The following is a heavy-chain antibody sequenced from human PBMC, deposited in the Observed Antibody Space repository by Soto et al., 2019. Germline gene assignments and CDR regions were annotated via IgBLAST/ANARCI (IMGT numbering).Heavy chain of an antibody. V-gene: IGHV1-46*01. CDR2: INPSGGST. D-gene: IGHD6-19*01. CDR3: ARDPIAVAGIREGRDY. Sequence: ASVKVSCKASGYTFTSYYMHWVRQAPGQGLEWMGIINPSGGSTSYAQKFQGRVTMTRDTSTSTVYMELSSLRSEDTAVYYCARDPIAVAGIREGRDYWGQGTLVTVSS. J-gene: IGHJ4*02. CDR1: GYTFTSYY.